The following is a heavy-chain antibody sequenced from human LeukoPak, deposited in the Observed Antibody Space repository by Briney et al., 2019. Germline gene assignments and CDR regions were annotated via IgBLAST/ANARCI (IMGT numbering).Heavy chain of an antibody. Sequence: GGSLRLSCAASGFTFSSYAMSWVRQAPGKGLEWVSAICGGGGGTFYADSVKGRFTISRDNSKNTLYLEVNSLRAEDTAVYYCAKDLGGKPYYYYGGDVWAQGTTVTVSS. J-gene: IGHJ6*02. V-gene: IGHV3-23*01. CDR1: GFTFSSYA. CDR2: ICGGGGGT. CDR3: AKDLGGKPYYYYGGDV.